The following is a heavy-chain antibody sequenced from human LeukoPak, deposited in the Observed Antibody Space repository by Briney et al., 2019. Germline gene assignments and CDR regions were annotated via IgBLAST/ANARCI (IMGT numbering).Heavy chain of an antibody. Sequence: SETLSLTCTVSGGSISSGGYYWSWIRQHPGKGLEWIGYIYYSGSTYYNPSLKSRVTISVDTSTNQFSLKLSSVTAADTAVYYCARVLENSNYYYYMDVWGKGTTVTVSS. CDR3: ARVLENSNYYYYMDV. CDR2: IYYSGST. J-gene: IGHJ6*03. CDR1: GGSISSGGYY. V-gene: IGHV4-31*03. D-gene: IGHD4-23*01.